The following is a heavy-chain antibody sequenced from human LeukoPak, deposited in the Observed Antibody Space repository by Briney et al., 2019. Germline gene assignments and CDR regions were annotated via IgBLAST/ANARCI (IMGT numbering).Heavy chain of an antibody. CDR1: GYTFTGYY. Sequence: ASVKVSCKASGYTFTGYYMHWVRQAPGQGLEWMGWINPNSGGTNYAQKFQGRVTITMDASITTAYMELSGLRSDDTAIYYCARDRWGSFDIWGQGTMVTVSS. J-gene: IGHJ3*02. CDR2: INPNSGGT. V-gene: IGHV1-2*02. CDR3: ARDRWGSFDI. D-gene: IGHD7-27*01.